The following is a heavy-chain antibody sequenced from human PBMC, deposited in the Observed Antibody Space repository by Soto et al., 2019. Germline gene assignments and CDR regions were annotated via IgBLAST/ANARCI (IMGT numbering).Heavy chain of an antibody. CDR3: AKYSSGWYHPFDY. CDR1: GFTLSHHS. J-gene: IGHJ4*02. D-gene: IGHD6-19*01. CDR2: ICGNGGST. V-gene: IGHV3-23*01. Sequence: EVQLLESGGGFGKAWGSLRIFWAGSGFTLSHHSIELVRPAPGKGRELVSAICGNGGSTYYADSVKGRFTISRDNSKNTLYLQMNSLRAEDTAVYYCAKYSSGWYHPFDYWGQGTLVTVSS.